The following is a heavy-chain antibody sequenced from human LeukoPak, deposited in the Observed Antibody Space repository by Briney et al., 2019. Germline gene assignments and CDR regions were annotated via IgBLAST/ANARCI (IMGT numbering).Heavy chain of an antibody. V-gene: IGHV4-59*08. CDR1: GDSISSNY. CDR2: IYYIGST. D-gene: IGHD3-10*01. J-gene: IGHJ4*02. Sequence: PSETLSLTCTVSGDSISSNYWSWIRQPPGKGLEWIGYIYYIGSTNYNPSLKSRVTISVDTSKNQFSLKLSSVTAADTAVYYCALVRGAPGYWGQGTLVTVSS. CDR3: ALVRGAPGY.